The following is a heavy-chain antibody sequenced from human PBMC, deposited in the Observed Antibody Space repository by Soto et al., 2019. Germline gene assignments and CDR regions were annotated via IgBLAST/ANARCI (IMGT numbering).Heavy chain of an antibody. CDR2: INGGTGQT. CDR3: ARGKGMEENYYYYGLDI. CDR1: GYTFTTHA. Sequence: QVQVVQSGAEVKKPGASMKISCKASGYTFTTHAMHWVRQAPGQSLEWMGWINGGTGQTKHSQRFQGRVTITRDTSASTAYMELSSLRSEDTAVYYCARGKGMEENYYYYGLDIWGQGTTVTVSS. J-gene: IGHJ6*02. D-gene: IGHD1-1*01. V-gene: IGHV1-3*01.